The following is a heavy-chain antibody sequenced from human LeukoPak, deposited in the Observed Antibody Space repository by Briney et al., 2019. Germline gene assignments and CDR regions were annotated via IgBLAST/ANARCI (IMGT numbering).Heavy chain of an antibody. CDR2: ITSSSSYI. CDR3: ARDLAYGDGRY. D-gene: IGHD4-17*01. Sequence: PGXXLRLSCAASGFTFSIHSMNWVRQATRKGLEWVSSITSSSSYIYYADSVKGRFNISRDDAKNSLYLQMDSLRAEDTAVYYCARDLAYGDGRYWGQGTLVTVSS. CDR1: GFTFSIHS. V-gene: IGHV3-21*01. J-gene: IGHJ4*02.